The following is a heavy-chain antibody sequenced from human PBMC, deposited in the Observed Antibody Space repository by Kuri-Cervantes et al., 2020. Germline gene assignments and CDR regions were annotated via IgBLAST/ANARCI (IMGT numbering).Heavy chain of an antibody. J-gene: IGHJ4*02. CDR1: GGSFSGYY. CDR3: VQGKYWGSVFDY. D-gene: IGHD7-27*01. V-gene: IGHV4-34*01. CDR2: IYHSGST. Sequence: SETLSLTCAVYGGSFSGYYWGWIRQPPGKGLEWIGSIYHSGSTYYNPSLKSRVTISVDTSKNQFSLKLSSVTAADTAVYYCVQGKYWGSVFDYWGQGTLVTVSS.